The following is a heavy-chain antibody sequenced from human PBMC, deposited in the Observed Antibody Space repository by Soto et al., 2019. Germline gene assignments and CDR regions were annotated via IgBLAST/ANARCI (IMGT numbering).Heavy chain of an antibody. CDR1: GYTFTNYG. Sequence: ASVKVSCKASGYTFTNYGTSWVRQAPGQGLEWMGWINVYNGNTKYAQKVQGRVTMTTDTSTSTAYMELRSLRSDDTAVYNCARGVGSGSYYNQYNWFDPWGQGTLVTVSS. D-gene: IGHD3-10*01. V-gene: IGHV1-18*01. CDR2: INVYNGNT. J-gene: IGHJ5*02. CDR3: ARGVGSGSYYNQYNWFDP.